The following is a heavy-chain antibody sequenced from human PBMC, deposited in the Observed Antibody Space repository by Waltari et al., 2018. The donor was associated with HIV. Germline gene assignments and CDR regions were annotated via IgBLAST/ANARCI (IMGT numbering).Heavy chain of an antibody. Sequence: QVQLQESGPGLVKPSETLSLICTVSGGSISNYYWTWIRQPPGKGLEWIGYIYYSGSTNYNPSLQSRVTISVDTSKNQCSLKVRSVTAADTARYYCARVDRYTSSGLDYWGQGTLVNVSS. V-gene: IGHV4-59*01. J-gene: IGHJ4*02. CDR3: ARVDRYTSSGLDY. CDR2: IYYSGST. D-gene: IGHD6-13*01. CDR1: GGSISNYY.